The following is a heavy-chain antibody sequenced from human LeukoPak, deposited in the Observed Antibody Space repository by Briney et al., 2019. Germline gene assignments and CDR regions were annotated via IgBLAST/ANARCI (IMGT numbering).Heavy chain of an antibody. Sequence: GGSLRLSCVVSGFTFSSCWMSWVRQAPGKGLKWVANIKGDGSERYYADSVKGRFTISRDNAKNSLYLQMNSLRAEDTAVYYCARDATRGGDNDYWGQGTRVIVSS. CDR2: IKGDGSER. CDR3: ARDATRGGDNDY. J-gene: IGHJ4*02. V-gene: IGHV3-7*01. D-gene: IGHD2-21*02. CDR1: GFTFSSCW.